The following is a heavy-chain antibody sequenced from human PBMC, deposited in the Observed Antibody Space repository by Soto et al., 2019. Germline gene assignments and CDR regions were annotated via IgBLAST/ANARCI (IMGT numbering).Heavy chain of an antibody. D-gene: IGHD1-7*01. J-gene: IGHJ5*02. Sequence: SETLSLTCAVSGYSISSGYYWGWLRQPPGKGLEWIGSIYHGGSTYYNPSLNSRVTLSIDMTNNHVSLILNSVTAADTAVYYCAKRGRPELSWFDPWGQGTLVTVSS. CDR3: AKRGRPELSWFDP. CDR2: IYHGGST. V-gene: IGHV4-38-2*01. CDR1: GYSISSGYY.